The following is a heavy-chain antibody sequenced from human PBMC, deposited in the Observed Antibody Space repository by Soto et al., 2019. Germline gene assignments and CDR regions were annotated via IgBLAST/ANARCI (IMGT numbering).Heavy chain of an antibody. D-gene: IGHD1-1*01. CDR3: ATAGTGTFTY. CDR1: GFTFSGSW. CDR2: ISSDGSST. Sequence: EVQLVESGGGLVQPGGSLRLSCAASGFTFSGSWMHWVRQAPGKGLVWVSRISSDGSSTTYADSVKGRCTISSDNAKNMLYLQMNSLRAEDTAVYYCATAGTGTFTYGGQGTLATVSS. V-gene: IGHV3-74*03. J-gene: IGHJ4*02.